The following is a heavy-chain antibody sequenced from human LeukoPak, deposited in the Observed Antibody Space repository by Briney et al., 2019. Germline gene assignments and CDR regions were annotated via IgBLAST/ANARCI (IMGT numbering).Heavy chain of an antibody. V-gene: IGHV3-23*01. CDR1: GFTFSSYA. D-gene: IGHD3-9*01. CDR3: ATDLILTGYYSGDY. CDR2: ISGSGGGT. J-gene: IGHJ4*02. Sequence: PGGSLRLSCAASGFTFSSYAMSWVRQAPGKGLEWVSAISGSGGGTYYADSVRGRFTISRDDSKNTLYLQLNSLRAADTAVYYCATDLILTGYYSGDYWGQGTPVTVSS.